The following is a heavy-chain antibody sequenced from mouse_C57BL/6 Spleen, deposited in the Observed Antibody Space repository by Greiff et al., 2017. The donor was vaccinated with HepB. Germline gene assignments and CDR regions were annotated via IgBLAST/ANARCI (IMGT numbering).Heavy chain of an antibody. D-gene: IGHD2-1*01. CDR3: AREDYGNYFYAMDY. Sequence: EVKLMESGPVLVKPGASVKMSCKASGYTFTDYYMNWVKQSHGKSLEWIGVINPYNGGTSYNQKFKGKATLTVDKSSSTAYMELNSLTSEDSAVYYCAREDYGNYFYAMDYWGQGTSVTVSS. J-gene: IGHJ4*01. V-gene: IGHV1-19*01. CDR1: GYTFTDYY. CDR2: INPYNGGT.